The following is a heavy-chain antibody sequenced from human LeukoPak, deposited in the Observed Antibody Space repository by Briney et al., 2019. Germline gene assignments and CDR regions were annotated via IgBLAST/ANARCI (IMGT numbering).Heavy chain of an antibody. V-gene: IGHV1-69*04. CDR2: IAPILGIA. D-gene: IGHD5-12*01. CDR3: ARVVLVATIRDYYGMDV. J-gene: IGHJ6*02. CDR1: GGTFSSYA. Sequence: ASVKVSCKASGGTFSSYAISWVRQAPGQGLEWMGRIAPILGIANYAQKFQGRVTITADKSTSTAYMELSSLRSEDTAVYYCARVVLVATIRDYYGMDVWGQGTTVTVSS.